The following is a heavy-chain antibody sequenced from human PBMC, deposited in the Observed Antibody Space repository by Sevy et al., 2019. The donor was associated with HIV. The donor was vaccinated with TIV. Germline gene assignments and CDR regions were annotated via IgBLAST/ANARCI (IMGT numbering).Heavy chain of an antibody. D-gene: IGHD6-19*01. CDR3: ARDPGGSCWSGYFDY. J-gene: IGHJ4*02. CDR1: GFTFSSYA. V-gene: IGHV3-30*04. CDR2: ISYDGSNK. Sequence: GGSLRLSCAASGFTFSSYAMHWVRQAPGKGLEWVAVISYDGSNKYYADSVKGRFTISRDNSKNTLYLQMNSLRAEDTAVDYCARDPGGSCWSGYFDYWGQGTLVTVSS.